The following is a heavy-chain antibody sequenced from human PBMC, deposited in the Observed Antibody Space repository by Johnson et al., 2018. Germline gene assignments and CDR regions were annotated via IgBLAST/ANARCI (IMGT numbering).Heavy chain of an antibody. CDR1: GFTFSDYY. J-gene: IGHJ6*03. D-gene: IGHD3-3*01. CDR3: ARDGTIFGVVIAYYYYYMDV. CDR2: ISSSGSTI. Sequence: QVQLVESGGGLVKPGGSLRLSCAASGFTFSDYYMSWIRQAPGKGLEWVSYISSSGSTIYYADSVKGRFTISRDNAKNSLYLQMNSLRAEDTGVYYCARDGTIFGVVIAYYYYYMDVWGKGTTVTVSS. V-gene: IGHV3-11*04.